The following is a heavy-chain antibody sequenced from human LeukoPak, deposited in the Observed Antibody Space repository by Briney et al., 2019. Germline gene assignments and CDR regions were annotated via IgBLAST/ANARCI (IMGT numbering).Heavy chain of an antibody. CDR2: IIPIFGTA. J-gene: IGHJ3*02. V-gene: IGHV1-69*01. CDR3: ARGRDYYDSSGYYSHAFDI. D-gene: IGHD3-22*01. Sequence: SAKVSCKASGGTFSSYAISWVRQAPGQGLEWMGGIIPIFGTANYAQKFQGRVTITADESTSTAYMELRSLRSADTVVYYCARGRDYYDSSGYYSHAFDIWGQGTMVTVSS. CDR1: GGTFSSYA.